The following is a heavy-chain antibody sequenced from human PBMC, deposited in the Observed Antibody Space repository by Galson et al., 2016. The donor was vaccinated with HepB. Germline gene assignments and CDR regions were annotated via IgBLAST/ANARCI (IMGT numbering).Heavy chain of an antibody. CDR2: ISVYNGNT. CDR3: ARVVLVGATVPDY. V-gene: IGHV1-18*01. D-gene: IGHD1-26*01. Sequence: SVKVSCKASGYTFTSYGISWVRQAPGQGLESMGWISVYNGNTNYAQKVQGRVTMTTDTSTSTAYMELRSLRSDDTAVYYCARVVLVGATVPDYWGQGTLVTVSS. J-gene: IGHJ4*02. CDR1: GYTFTSYG.